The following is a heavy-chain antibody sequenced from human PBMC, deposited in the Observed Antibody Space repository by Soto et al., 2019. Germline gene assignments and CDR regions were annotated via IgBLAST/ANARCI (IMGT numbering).Heavy chain of an antibody. CDR3: ARGPVVDSSGYPLDY. Sequence: SDTLSLTCAVYGGSFSGYYWSWIRQPPGKGLEWIGEINHSGSTNYNPSLKSRVTISVDTSKNQFSLKLSSVTAADTAVYYCARGPVVDSSGYPLDYWGQGTLVTVS. J-gene: IGHJ4*02. V-gene: IGHV4-34*01. CDR2: INHSGST. CDR1: GGSFSGYY. D-gene: IGHD3-22*01.